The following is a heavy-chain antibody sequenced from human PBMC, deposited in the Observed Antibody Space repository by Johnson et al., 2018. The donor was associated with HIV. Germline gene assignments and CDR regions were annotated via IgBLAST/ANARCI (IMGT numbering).Heavy chain of an antibody. Sequence: QVQLVESGGGLVQSGGSLTLSCGASGFSVSNNYMNWVRQAPGKGLEWVAVISYDGSNKYYADSVKGRFTISRDNSKNTLHLQMNSLRGEDTAVDYCASGDDDGFWGQGTIVTVSS. CDR2: ISYDGSNK. J-gene: IGHJ3*01. CDR1: GFSVSNNY. CDR3: ASGDDDGF. V-gene: IGHV3-30*03. D-gene: IGHD5-12*01.